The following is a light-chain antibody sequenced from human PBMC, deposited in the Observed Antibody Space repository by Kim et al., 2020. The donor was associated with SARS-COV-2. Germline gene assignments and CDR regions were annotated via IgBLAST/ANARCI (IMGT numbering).Light chain of an antibody. Sequence: DIQMTQSPSSLSASVGDRVTITCRASQSISSYLNWYQQKPGKAPKLLIYAASSLQSGVPSRFSGSGSGTDFTLTISSLQPEDSATYYCQQSYSNPHTFGGGTKLEI. CDR2: AAS. J-gene: IGKJ4*01. CDR1: QSISSY. V-gene: IGKV1-39*01. CDR3: QQSYSNPHT.